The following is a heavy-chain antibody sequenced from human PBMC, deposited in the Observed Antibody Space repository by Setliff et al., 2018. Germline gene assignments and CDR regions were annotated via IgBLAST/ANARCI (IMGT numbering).Heavy chain of an antibody. CDR1: GFTFSTHA. J-gene: IGHJ4*02. CDR2: IWSDGSTT. V-gene: IGHV3-33*01. D-gene: IGHD6-19*01. CDR3: VRDPPNSGWAFDY. Sequence: VGSLRLSCGASGFTFSTHAMHWVRQAPGKGLEWVAMIWSDGSTTHYPGSVKGRFTVSRDNSKNMVYLQMNSLRVDDTAVYYCVRDPPNSGWAFDYWGQGTQVTV.